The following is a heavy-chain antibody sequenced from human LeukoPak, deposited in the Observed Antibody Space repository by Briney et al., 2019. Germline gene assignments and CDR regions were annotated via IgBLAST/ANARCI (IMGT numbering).Heavy chain of an antibody. CDR3: ARDRIVVVPAARERGWFDP. Sequence: GASVKVSCKASGYTFTSYAMHWVRQAPGQRLEWMGWINAGNGNTKYSQKFQGRVTITRDTSASTAYMEPSSLRSEDTAVYYCARDRIVVVPAARERGWFDPWGQGTLVTVSS. CDR1: GYTFTSYA. D-gene: IGHD2-2*01. J-gene: IGHJ5*02. CDR2: INAGNGNT. V-gene: IGHV1-3*01.